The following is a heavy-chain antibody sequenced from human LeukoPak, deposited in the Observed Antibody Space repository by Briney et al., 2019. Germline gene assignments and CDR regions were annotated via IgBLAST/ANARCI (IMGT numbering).Heavy chain of an antibody. CDR1: GFIFSSYG. V-gene: IGHV3-33*01. Sequence: GGSLRLSCAASGFIFSSYGMHWVRQAPGKGLEWVAVIWYDGSNKYYVDSVKGRFTISRDNSKNTLYLQMNSLRAEDTAVYYCARDGRVQQLGGYWGQGTLVTVSS. CDR3: ARDGRVQQLGGY. D-gene: IGHD6-13*01. J-gene: IGHJ4*02. CDR2: IWYDGSNK.